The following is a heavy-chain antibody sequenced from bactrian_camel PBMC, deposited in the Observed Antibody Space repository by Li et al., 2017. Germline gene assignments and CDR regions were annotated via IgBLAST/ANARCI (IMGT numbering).Heavy chain of an antibody. CDR3: MTDSSRSVLASCRAKEPY. D-gene: IGHD6*01. CDR1: GYVNCAFD. V-gene: IGHV3S53*01. Sequence: HVQLVESGGGSVQTGDSLRLSCAASGYVNCAFDMYWYRQTPGKEREFVSMVGRDARVKVAEAFEGRFTTSRGDDRNTAVLQMNSLKSEDTVTYYCMTDSSRSVLASCRAKEPYWGQGTQVTVS. J-gene: IGHJ4*01. CDR2: VGRDARV.